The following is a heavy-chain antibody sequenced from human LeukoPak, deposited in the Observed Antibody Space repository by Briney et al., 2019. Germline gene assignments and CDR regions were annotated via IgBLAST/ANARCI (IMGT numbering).Heavy chain of an antibody. CDR3: AKDSAFYYIDV. CDR1: GFTFSSYG. D-gene: IGHD3-10*01. V-gene: IGHV3-30*02. CDR2: IRYEKNEK. Sequence: GGSLRLSCAASGFTFSSYGFHWVRQAPGKGLEWVAFIRYEKNEKFYADSVKGRFTISRDNSKNTLYLEMNSLKGDDTAVYYCAKDSAFYYIDVWGKGTTVIISS. J-gene: IGHJ6*03.